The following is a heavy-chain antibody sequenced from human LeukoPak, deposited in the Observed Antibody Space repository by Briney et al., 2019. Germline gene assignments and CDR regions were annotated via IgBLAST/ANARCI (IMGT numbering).Heavy chain of an antibody. CDR3: ARSPRYYDSSGYYLGTGAFDP. CDR1: GGSISSSSYS. D-gene: IGHD3-22*01. CDR2: IYYSGTT. Sequence: SETLSLTCTVSGGSISSSSYSWGCIRQPPGKGLEWTASIYYSGTTYYNPSLKSRVTMSVDTSKNQFSLKLSSVTAADTAVYYCARSPRYYDSSGYYLGTGAFDPWGQGTLVTVSS. V-gene: IGHV4-39*01. J-gene: IGHJ5*02.